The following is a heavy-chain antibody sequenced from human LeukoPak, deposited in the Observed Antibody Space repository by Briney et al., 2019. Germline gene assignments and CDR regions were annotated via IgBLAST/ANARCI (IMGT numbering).Heavy chain of an antibody. V-gene: IGHV3-11*03. Sequence: PGGSLRLSCAASGFTFSDYYMSWIRRAPRKGLEWVSYISSSSSYTNYADSVKGRFTISRDNAKNSLYLQMNSLRAEDTAVYYCATRRGRGWFDPWGQGTLVTVSS. D-gene: IGHD3-16*01. CDR2: ISSSSSYT. CDR3: ATRRGRGWFDP. CDR1: GFTFSDYY. J-gene: IGHJ5*02.